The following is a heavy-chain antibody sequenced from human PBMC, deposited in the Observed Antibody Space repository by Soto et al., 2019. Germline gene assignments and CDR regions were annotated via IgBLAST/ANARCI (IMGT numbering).Heavy chain of an antibody. CDR1: GYTFTSYD. CDR2: MNPNSGNT. Sequence: ASVKVSCKASGYTFTSYDINWVRQATGQGLEWMGWMNPNSGNTGYAQKFQGRVTMTRNTSISTAYMELSSLRSEDTAVYYCARSSLVRVVFPDYWGQGTLVTVSS. J-gene: IGHJ4*02. V-gene: IGHV1-8*01. D-gene: IGHD1-26*01. CDR3: ARSSLVRVVFPDY.